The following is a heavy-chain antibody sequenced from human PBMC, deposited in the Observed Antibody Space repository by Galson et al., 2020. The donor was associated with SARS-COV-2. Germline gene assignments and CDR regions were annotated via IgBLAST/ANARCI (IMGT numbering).Heavy chain of an antibody. CDR3: AKDRAPGGSRPPISFDP. V-gene: IGHV3-30*18. Sequence: TGGSLRLSCAASGFTFSSYGMHWVRQAPGKGLEWVAVISYDGSNKYYADSVKGRFTISRDNSKNTLYLQMNSLRAEDTAVYYCAKDRAPGGSRPPISFDPWGQGTLVTVSS. CDR2: ISYDGSNK. J-gene: IGHJ5*02. D-gene: IGHD2-15*01. CDR1: GFTFSSYG.